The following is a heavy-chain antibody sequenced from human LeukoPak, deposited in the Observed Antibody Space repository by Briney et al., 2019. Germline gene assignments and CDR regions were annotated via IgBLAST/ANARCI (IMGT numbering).Heavy chain of an antibody. J-gene: IGHJ4*02. CDR2: IYQSGST. CDR1: GYSISRCYY. Sequence: SETLSLTCTVSGYSISRCYYWVWIRHPPGKGLEGIGSIYQSGSTYYNPSLKSRLTISVDTSKNQFSLTLSSVTAADTAVYYCAREGGNFDYWGQGTLVTVSS. V-gene: IGHV4-38-2*02. CDR3: AREGGNFDY. D-gene: IGHD2-15*01.